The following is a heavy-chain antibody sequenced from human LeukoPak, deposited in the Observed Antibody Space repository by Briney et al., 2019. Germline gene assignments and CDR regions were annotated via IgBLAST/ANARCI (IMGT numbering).Heavy chain of an antibody. CDR2: ISSSSSYI. CDR3: ARDPRGADYDYFDY. Sequence: PGGSLRLSCAASGFTFSSYSMNWVRQAPGKGLEWVSSISSSSSYIYYADSVKGRFTISRDNAKNSLYLQMNSLRAEDTAVYYCARDPRGADYDYFDYWGQGTLVTVSS. D-gene: IGHD3-22*01. CDR1: GFTFSSYS. V-gene: IGHV3-21*01. J-gene: IGHJ4*02.